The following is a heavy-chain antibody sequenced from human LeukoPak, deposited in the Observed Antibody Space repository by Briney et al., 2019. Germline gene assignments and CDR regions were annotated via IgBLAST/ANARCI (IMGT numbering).Heavy chain of an antibody. D-gene: IGHD4-23*01. J-gene: IGHJ2*01. V-gene: IGHV3-33*01. CDR2: IWYDGSNK. Sequence: GGSLRLSCAASGFTFSSYGMHWVRQAPGKGLEWVAVIWYDGSNKYYADSVKGRFTISRDNSKNTLYLQMNSLRAEDTAVYYCARLRGNFYWHFDLWGRGTLVTVSS. CDR3: ARLRGNFYWHFDL. CDR1: GFTFSSYG.